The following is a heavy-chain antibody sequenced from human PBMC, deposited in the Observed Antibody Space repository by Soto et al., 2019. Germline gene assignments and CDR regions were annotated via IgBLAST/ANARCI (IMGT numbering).Heavy chain of an antibody. J-gene: IGHJ6*02. CDR2: IIPIFGTA. D-gene: IGHD3-10*01. Sequence: GASVKVSCKASGGTLSSYAITWVRQAPGQGLEWMGGIIPIFGTAKYPQRFLGRVTITADESTNTAYMELSSLRSEDTAVYYCARASNMVRGANPWYYGMDVWGQGTTVTVSS. CDR3: ARASNMVRGANPWYYGMDV. CDR1: GGTLSSYA. V-gene: IGHV1-69*13.